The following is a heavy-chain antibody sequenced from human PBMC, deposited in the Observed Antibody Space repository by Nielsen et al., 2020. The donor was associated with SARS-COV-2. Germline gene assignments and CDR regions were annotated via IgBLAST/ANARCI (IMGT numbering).Heavy chain of an antibody. Sequence: GGSLRLSCAASGFTFSSYAMSWVRQAPGKGLEWVSAISGSGGSTYYADSVKGRFTISRDNSKNTLYLQMNSLRAEDTAVYYCARDLRGYCSGGSCYWGYWGQGTLVTVSS. CDR1: GFTFSSYA. J-gene: IGHJ4*02. CDR2: ISGSGGST. D-gene: IGHD2-15*01. CDR3: ARDLRGYCSGGSCYWGY. V-gene: IGHV3-23*01.